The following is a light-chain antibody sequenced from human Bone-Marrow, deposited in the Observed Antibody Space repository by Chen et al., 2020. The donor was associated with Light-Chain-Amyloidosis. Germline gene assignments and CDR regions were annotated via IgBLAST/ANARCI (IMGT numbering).Light chain of an antibody. CDR3: QQYYGAPFT. J-gene: IGKJ5*01. CDR1: RRVTSSTDNKNY. V-gene: IGKV4-1*01. CDR2: WAS. Sequence: EIVMTQSPAPLAVSLGARAPIICKSSRRVTSSTDNKNYLAWYQQKPGQPPRLLFSWASTRESGVPDRFSASGSGTDFTLTISSLQAEDVALYFCQQYYGAPFTFGQGTRLETK.